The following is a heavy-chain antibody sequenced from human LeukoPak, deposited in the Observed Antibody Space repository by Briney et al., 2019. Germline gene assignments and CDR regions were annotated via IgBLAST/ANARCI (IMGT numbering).Heavy chain of an antibody. CDR1: GYTFTSYY. J-gene: IGHJ5*02. CDR2: INPTGGST. V-gene: IGHV1-46*01. Sequence: ASVKVSCKASGYTFTSYYMHWVRQAPGQGLEWMGLINPTGGSTGYAQKFQGRVTMTRDMSTSTDYMELSSLRSEDTAIYYCARDNSVGDNAWWFDPWGHGTQVTVSS. D-gene: IGHD1-26*01. CDR3: ARDNSVGDNAWWFDP.